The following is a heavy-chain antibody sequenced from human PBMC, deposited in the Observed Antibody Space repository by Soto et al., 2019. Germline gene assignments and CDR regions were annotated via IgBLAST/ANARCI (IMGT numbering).Heavy chain of an antibody. CDR3: ATVVVPAARVYYYYYMDV. CDR2: ISAYNGNT. J-gene: IGHJ6*03. V-gene: IGHV1-18*01. Sequence: QVQLVQSGAEVKKPGASVKVSCKASGYTFTSYGISWVRQAPGQGLEWMGWISAYNGNTNYAQKLQGRVTMTTDTPTSTAYMELRSLRSDDTAVYYCATVVVPAARVYYYYYMDVWGKGTTVTVSS. CDR1: GYTFTSYG. D-gene: IGHD2-2*01.